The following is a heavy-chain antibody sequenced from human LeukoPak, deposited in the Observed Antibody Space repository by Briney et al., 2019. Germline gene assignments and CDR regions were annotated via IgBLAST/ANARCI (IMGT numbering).Heavy chain of an antibody. Sequence: PGGSLRLSCAASGFTFSSYAMHWVRQAPGKGLEWVAVISYDGSNKYYAGSVKGRFTISRDNSKNTLYLQMNSLRAEDTAVYYCARYDCSSTSCSSNYYGMDVWGQGTTVTVSS. J-gene: IGHJ6*02. D-gene: IGHD2-2*01. CDR3: ARYDCSSTSCSSNYYGMDV. CDR1: GFTFSSYA. CDR2: ISYDGSNK. V-gene: IGHV3-30-3*01.